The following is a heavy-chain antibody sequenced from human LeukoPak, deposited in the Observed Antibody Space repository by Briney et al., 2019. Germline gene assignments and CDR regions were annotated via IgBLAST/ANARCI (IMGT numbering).Heavy chain of an antibody. D-gene: IGHD6-19*01. CDR1: ELNASSNY. V-gene: IGHV3-66*01. CDR3: ARGSSDWYSYLDY. Sequence: GGSLSLSWQASELNASSNYINWFRKVQGKGLEWVSVIYSDGSTYYADSVKGRFIISRDNSKNTLFLQMNSLRAEDTAVYYCARGSSDWYSYLDYWGQGTLVTASS. J-gene: IGHJ4*02. CDR2: IYSDGST.